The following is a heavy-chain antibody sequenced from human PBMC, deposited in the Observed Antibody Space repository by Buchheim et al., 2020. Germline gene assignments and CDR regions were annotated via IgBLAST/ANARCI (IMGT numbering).Heavy chain of an antibody. CDR1: GLTFSSYS. V-gene: IGHV3-48*01. CDR3: ASSTIFGMVSKYYYYYMDV. D-gene: IGHD3-3*01. CDR2: ISSSSSTL. Sequence: EVQLVESGGGLVQPGGSLRLSCAASGLTFSSYSMNWVRQAPEKGLEWISYISSSSSTLYYADSVKGRFTISRDNAKNSLYLQMSSLNAEDTAVYYCASSTIFGMVSKYYYYYMDVWGKGTT. J-gene: IGHJ6*03.